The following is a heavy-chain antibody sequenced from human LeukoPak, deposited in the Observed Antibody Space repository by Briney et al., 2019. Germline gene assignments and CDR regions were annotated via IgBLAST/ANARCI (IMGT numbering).Heavy chain of an antibody. J-gene: IGHJ3*02. Sequence: GGSLRLSCTASGFTFGDYAMSWVRQAPGKGLEWVGFIRSKAYGGTTEYAASVKGRFTISRDDSKSIAYLQMNSLKTEDTAVYYCTRDQPYYDSSGYYSGAFDIWGQGTMVTVSS. CDR1: GFTFGDYA. CDR3: TRDQPYYDSSGYYSGAFDI. CDR2: IRSKAYGGTT. D-gene: IGHD3-22*01. V-gene: IGHV3-49*04.